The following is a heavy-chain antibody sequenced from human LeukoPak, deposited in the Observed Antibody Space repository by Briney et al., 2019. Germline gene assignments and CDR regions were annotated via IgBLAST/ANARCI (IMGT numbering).Heavy chain of an antibody. J-gene: IGHJ4*02. CDR1: GFTFDDYA. V-gene: IGHV3-9*03. CDR3: AKAESSAWYRPFDY. D-gene: IGHD6-19*01. Sequence: GRSLRLSCAASGFTFDDYAMHWVRQAPGKGLEWVSGISWNSGSIDYADSVKGRFTISRDNAKNSLHLQMNSLRGEDMALYYCAKAESSAWYRPFDYWGQGTLVTVSS. CDR2: ISWNSGSI.